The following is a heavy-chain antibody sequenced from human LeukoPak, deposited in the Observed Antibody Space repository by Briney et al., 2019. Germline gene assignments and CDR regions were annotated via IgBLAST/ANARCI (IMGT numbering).Heavy chain of an antibody. V-gene: IGHV4-59*01. CDR2: IYYSGST. Sequence: SETLSLTCTVSGGSISSYYWSWIRQPPGKGLEWIGYIYYSGSTNYNPSLKSRVTISVDTSKNQFSLKLSSVTAADTAVYYCARDRGYSDYWGQGTLVTVSS. J-gene: IGHJ4*02. D-gene: IGHD5-18*01. CDR3: ARDRGYSDY. CDR1: GGSISSYY.